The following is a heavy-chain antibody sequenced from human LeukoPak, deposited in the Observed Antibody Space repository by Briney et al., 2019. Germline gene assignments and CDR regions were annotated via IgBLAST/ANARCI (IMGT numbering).Heavy chain of an antibody. CDR3: ARAAVEMATIARGTDWFDP. Sequence: GGSLRLSCAASGFTFSGYWMSWVRQAPGKGLEWVAVISYDGSNKYYADSVKGRFTISRDNSKNTLYLQMNSLRAEDTAVYYCARAAVEMATIARGTDWFDPWGQGTLVTVSS. J-gene: IGHJ5*02. CDR2: ISYDGSNK. D-gene: IGHD5-24*01. V-gene: IGHV3-30*03. CDR1: GFTFSGYW.